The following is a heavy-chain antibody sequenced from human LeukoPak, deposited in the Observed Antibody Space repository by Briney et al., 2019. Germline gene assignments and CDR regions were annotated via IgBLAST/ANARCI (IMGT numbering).Heavy chain of an antibody. D-gene: IGHD3-22*01. J-gene: IGHJ5*02. CDR2: ISYDGSNK. CDR1: GFTFSSYA. V-gene: IGHV3-30*04. CDR3: ARGGSTGMIVVVKWFDP. Sequence: GGSLRLSCAASGFTFSSYAMHWVRQAPGKGLEWVAVISYDGSNKYYADSVKGRFTISRDNSKNTLYLQMNSLRAEDTAVYYCARGGSTGMIVVVKWFDPWGQGTLVTVSS.